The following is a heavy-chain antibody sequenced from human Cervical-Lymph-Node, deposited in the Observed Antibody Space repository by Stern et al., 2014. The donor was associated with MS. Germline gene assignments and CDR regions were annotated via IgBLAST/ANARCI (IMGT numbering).Heavy chain of an antibody. V-gene: IGHV1-46*01. D-gene: IGHD1-26*01. CDR3: ARSGSYSDAFDI. CDR2: INPSGGSA. CDR1: GYTFSSYY. Sequence: VQLVESGAEVKKPGASVKVSCKASGYTFSSYYMHWVRQAPGQGLVWMGIINPSGGSARYAQKFQGRVTMTRDTSTSTVYMELSSQRSEDTAVYYCARSGSYSDAFDIWGQGTMVTVSS. J-gene: IGHJ3*02.